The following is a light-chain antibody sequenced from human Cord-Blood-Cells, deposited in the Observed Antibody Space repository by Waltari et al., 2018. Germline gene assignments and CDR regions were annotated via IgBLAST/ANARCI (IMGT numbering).Light chain of an antibody. CDR3: QQYYSTPMYT. J-gene: IGKJ2*01. V-gene: IGKV4-1*01. Sequence: DIVMTQSPDSLAVSLGERATINCKSSQSVLYSSNNTNYLAGYQQKPGQAPKLLIYWESTREAGVPDRFSGSGSGRDFTLTISSLQAEDVAVYYCQQYYSTPMYTFGQGTKLEIK. CDR2: WES. CDR1: QSVLYSSNNTNY.